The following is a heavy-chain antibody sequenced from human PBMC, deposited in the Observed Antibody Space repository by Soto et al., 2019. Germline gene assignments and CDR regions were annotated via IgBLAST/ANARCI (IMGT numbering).Heavy chain of an antibody. J-gene: IGHJ4*02. Sequence: VQLLESGGGLVQPGGSLRLSCAASGFTFSSYAMSWVRQAPGKGLEWVSTISGSGGSTYNADSVKGRFTISRDNSKNTLYLQMNSLRAEDTAIYYCAKGGKGDYGLSDYWGQGTLVTVSS. CDR1: GFTFSSYA. CDR3: AKGGKGDYGLSDY. CDR2: ISGSGGST. V-gene: IGHV3-23*01. D-gene: IGHD4-17*01.